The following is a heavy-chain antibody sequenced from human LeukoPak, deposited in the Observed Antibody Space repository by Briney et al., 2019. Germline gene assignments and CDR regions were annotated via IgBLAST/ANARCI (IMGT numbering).Heavy chain of an antibody. Sequence: GASVKVSFKASGGTFKSHTLTWVRQAPGQGLEWMGGVISISVTPNYAQNFQGRVTITTDESTSTAYMELRSLRSDDTAMYFCARGRLPGVDAFNIWGQGTMVIVS. J-gene: IGHJ3*02. CDR1: GGTFKSHT. V-gene: IGHV1-69*05. CDR3: ARGRLPGVDAFNI. CDR2: VISISVTP.